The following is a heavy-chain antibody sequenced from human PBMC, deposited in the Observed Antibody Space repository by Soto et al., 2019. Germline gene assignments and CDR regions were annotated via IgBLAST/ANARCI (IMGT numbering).Heavy chain of an antibody. D-gene: IGHD4-17*01. J-gene: IGHJ5*02. Sequence: SETLSLTCTVSGGSISSYYWSWIRQPPGKGLEWIGYIYYSGTTTNYNPYLKSRVTLSVDTSKNQFSLKLSSVTAADTAVYYWGRTVAEGGWFAPWGQGTLVTVS. V-gene: IGHV4-59*08. CDR2: IYYSGTTT. CDR3: GRTVAEGGWFAP. CDR1: GGSISSYY.